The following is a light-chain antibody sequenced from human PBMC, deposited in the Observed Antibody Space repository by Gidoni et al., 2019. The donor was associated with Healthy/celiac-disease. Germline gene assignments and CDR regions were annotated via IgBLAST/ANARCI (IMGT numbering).Light chain of an antibody. V-gene: IGKV3-11*01. CDR3: QQRSNWLPLT. Sequence: EIVLTQSPATLSLSPGERATLSCRASQSISSYLAWYQQNPGQAPRLLIYDASNRATGSPARFSGSGSGTDFTLTISSLEPEDLAVYYCQQRSNWLPLTFXGXTKVEIK. CDR2: DAS. CDR1: QSISSY. J-gene: IGKJ4*01.